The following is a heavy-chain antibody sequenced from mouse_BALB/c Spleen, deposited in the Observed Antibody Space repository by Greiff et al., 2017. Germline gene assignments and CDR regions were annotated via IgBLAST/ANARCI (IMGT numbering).Heavy chain of an antibody. V-gene: IGHV3-2*02. Sequence: EVQLQQSGPGLVKPSQSLSLTCTVTGYSITSDYAWNWIRQFPGNKLEWMGYISYSGSTSYNPSLKSRISITRDTSKNQFFLQLNSVTTEDTATYYCARWPYRYAMDYWGQGTSVTVSS. CDR3: ARWPYRYAMDY. CDR2: ISYSGST. CDR1: GYSITSDYA. D-gene: IGHD2-14*01. J-gene: IGHJ4*01.